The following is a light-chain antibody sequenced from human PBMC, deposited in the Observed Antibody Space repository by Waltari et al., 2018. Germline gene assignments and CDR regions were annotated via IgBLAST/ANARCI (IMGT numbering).Light chain of an antibody. CDR3: TSYTTTKTVV. J-gene: IGLJ2*01. CDR1: SSDIGGYNY. V-gene: IGLV2-14*01. CDR2: DVA. Sequence: QSALTQPASVSGSPGQSITISCTGTSSDIGGYNYVSWYQQHPGKAPKLMIYDVARWPSGVSNRFSGSKSGNTASLTISGLQAEDGADYYCTSYTTTKTVVFGGGTKVTVL.